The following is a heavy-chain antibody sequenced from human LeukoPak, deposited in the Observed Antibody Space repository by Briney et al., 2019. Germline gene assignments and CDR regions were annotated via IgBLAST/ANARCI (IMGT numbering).Heavy chain of an antibody. J-gene: IGHJ4*02. Sequence: GGTLRLPCAASGFTFSSYSMNWVRQAPGKGLEWVSLIRSSSSYIYYADSVKGRFTISRDNAKNSLYLQMNSLRAEDTAVYYCARVSSIGVDYWGKGTLVTVSS. V-gene: IGHV3-21*01. CDR1: GFTFSSYS. D-gene: IGHD3-3*01. CDR3: ARVSSIGVDY. CDR2: IRSSSSYI.